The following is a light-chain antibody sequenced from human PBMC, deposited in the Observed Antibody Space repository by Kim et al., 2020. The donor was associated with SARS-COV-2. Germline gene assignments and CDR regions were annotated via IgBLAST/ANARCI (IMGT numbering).Light chain of an antibody. Sequence: EVVLTQSPGTLSLSTGERATLSCRASQRISSTYLAWYQQKPGQAPRLLIYGASSRATGIPDRFSGSGSGTDFTLTISRLGPEDFAVYYCQQYGSSLYTFGQGTKLEI. CDR1: QRISSTY. V-gene: IGKV3-20*01. CDR2: GAS. J-gene: IGKJ2*01. CDR3: QQYGSSLYT.